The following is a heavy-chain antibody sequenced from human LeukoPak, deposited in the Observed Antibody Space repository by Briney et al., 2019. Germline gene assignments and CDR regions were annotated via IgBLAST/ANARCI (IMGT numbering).Heavy chain of an antibody. V-gene: IGHV3-7*01. J-gene: IGHJ4*02. CDR2: INQDESKK. D-gene: IGHD6-13*01. CDR1: GFSFSNDW. CDR3: AKRKLRIAAAGSDSGAFDY. Sequence: GGSLRLSCAASGFSFSNDWMCWVRQAPGKGLEWVANINQDESKKYYVDSVKGRFTISRDNAKNSLYLQMNSLRAEDTAVYYCAKRKLRIAAAGSDSGAFDYWGQGTLVTVSS.